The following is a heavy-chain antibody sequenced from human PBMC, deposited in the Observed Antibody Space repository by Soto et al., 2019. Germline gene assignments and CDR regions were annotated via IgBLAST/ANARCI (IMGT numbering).Heavy chain of an antibody. CDR3: ERERARPYDSSDYHFYFDY. V-gene: IGHV3-48*02. Sequence: HPGGSLRLSCAGSGFTFSTYSMNRVRQAPGKGLEWVSYISSSNSTIYYADSVKGRFTISRDNAKNSLYLQMSSLRDEDTAVYCFERERARPYDSSDYHFYFDYWGQGTQVTVSS. J-gene: IGHJ4*02. CDR1: GFTFSTYS. CDR2: ISSSNSTI. D-gene: IGHD3-22*01.